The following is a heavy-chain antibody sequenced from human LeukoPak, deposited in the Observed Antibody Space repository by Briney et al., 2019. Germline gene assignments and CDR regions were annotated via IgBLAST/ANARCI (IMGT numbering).Heavy chain of an antibody. CDR3: VRGIAAAGDNPEIEY. CDR2: INHSGSN. D-gene: IGHD6-13*01. J-gene: IGHJ4*02. CDR1: GGSFSGYY. V-gene: IGHV4-34*01. Sequence: PSETLSLTCAVYGGSFSGYYWSWIRQPTGEGLEWIVEINHSGSNNYNPPLKSRGTISVDTSKKQFSRKLSSVTAADTAVYYCVRGIAAAGDNPEIEYWGQGTLVTVSS.